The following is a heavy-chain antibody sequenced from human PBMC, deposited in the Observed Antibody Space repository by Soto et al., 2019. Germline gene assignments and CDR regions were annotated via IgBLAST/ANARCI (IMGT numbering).Heavy chain of an antibody. D-gene: IGHD4-4*01. Sequence: SLRLSCAAXGFTFSSYAMSWVRQAPGKGLDWVSTISGSGGSTYYADSVKGRFTISRDNSKNTLSLQMNSLRAEDTAVYYCAKEFXGNSYYYYYYGMDVWGQGTTVTV. V-gene: IGHV3-23*01. CDR3: AKEFXGNSYYYYYYGMDV. CDR2: ISGSGGST. CDR1: GFTFSSYA. J-gene: IGHJ6*02.